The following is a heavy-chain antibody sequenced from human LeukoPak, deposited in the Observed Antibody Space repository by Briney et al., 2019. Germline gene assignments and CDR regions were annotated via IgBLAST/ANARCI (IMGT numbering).Heavy chain of an antibody. J-gene: IGHJ4*02. CDR3: ARTYYYGSGSNDY. CDR1: GFAFSSYT. D-gene: IGHD3-10*01. Sequence: GGSLRLSCAASGFAFSSYTMNWVRQAPGKGLEWVSSISGSANYIYFADSVKGRFTISRDNAKNSLYLQMNSLRAEDTAVYYCARTYYYGSGSNDYWGQGTLVTVSS. CDR2: ISGSANYI. V-gene: IGHV3-21*01.